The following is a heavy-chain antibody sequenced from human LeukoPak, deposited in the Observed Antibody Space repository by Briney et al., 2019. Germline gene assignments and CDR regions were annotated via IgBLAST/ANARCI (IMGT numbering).Heavy chain of an antibody. V-gene: IGHV3-7*01. CDR1: GFIFSTYW. CDR2: IKYDGNEK. D-gene: IGHD2-21*01. CDR3: GRKSYSRGDFN. Sequence: GGSLRLSCAASGFIFSTYWMTWVRQAPGKGLEWVATIKYDGNEKYYVDSVRGRFTISRDNAQNSLYLQMNSLTAEDTAVYYCGRKSYSRGDFNWGHEILVSVSS. J-gene: IGHJ4*01.